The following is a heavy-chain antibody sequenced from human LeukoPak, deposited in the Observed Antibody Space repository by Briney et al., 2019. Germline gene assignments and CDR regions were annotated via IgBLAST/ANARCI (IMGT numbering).Heavy chain of an antibody. D-gene: IGHD6-13*01. CDR3: ARVNSSSWYGYYMDV. J-gene: IGHJ6*03. CDR1: GGSISSYY. V-gene: IGHV4-59*01. CDR2: IYCSGST. Sequence: SETLSLTCTVSGGSISSYYWSWIRQPPGKGLEWIGYIYCSGSTNYNPSLKSRVTISVDTSKNQFSLKLSSVTAADTAVYYCARVNSSSWYGYYMDVWGKGTTVTVSS.